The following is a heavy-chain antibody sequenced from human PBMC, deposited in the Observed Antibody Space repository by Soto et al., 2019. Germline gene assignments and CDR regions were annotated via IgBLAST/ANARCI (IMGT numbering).Heavy chain of an antibody. CDR2: IKYSGTT. Sequence: SETLSLTCTVSGASITSGGYYWSWIRQVPGEGLEWIGYIKYSGTTHYSPSLKSRAKISLDKSKNEVSLSLTSLTGADTAAYYCARDVRDTGYSYWFDPWGQGTLVTVSS. J-gene: IGHJ5*02. D-gene: IGHD3-9*01. CDR3: ARDVRDTGYSYWFDP. V-gene: IGHV4-31*03. CDR1: GASITSGGYY.